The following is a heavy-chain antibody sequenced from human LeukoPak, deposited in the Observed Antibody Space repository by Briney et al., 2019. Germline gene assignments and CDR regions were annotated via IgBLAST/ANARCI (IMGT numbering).Heavy chain of an antibody. CDR3: AKDKSSSGWYGMDV. Sequence: GGSLRLSCAASGFTFSSYSMNWVRQAPGKGLEWVAFISYDGSNKDYADSVKGQFTISRDNSKNTLYLQMNSLRADDTAIYYCAKDKSSSGWYGMDVWGQGTTVTVSS. D-gene: IGHD6-19*01. J-gene: IGHJ6*02. V-gene: IGHV3-30*18. CDR1: GFTFSSYS. CDR2: ISYDGSNK.